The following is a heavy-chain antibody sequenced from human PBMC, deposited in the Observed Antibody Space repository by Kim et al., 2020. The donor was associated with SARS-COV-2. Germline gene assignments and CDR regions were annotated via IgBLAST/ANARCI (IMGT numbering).Heavy chain of an antibody. CDR3: AKLSGYTYGPYFFDS. J-gene: IGHJ4*02. Sequence: SGTGRFTLSRTNSKNTRYLQMNSLRAEDTAVYYCAKLSGYTYGPYFFDSWGQGALVTVSS. D-gene: IGHD5-12*01. V-gene: IGHV3-23*01.